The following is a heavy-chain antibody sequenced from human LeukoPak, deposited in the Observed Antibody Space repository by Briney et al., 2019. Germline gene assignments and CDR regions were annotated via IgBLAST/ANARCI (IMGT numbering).Heavy chain of an antibody. V-gene: IGHV1-69*05. CDR2: IIPIFGTA. Sequence: AASVKVSCKASGGTFSSYAISWVRQAPGQGLEWMGGIIPIFGTANYAQKFQGRVTITTDESTSTAYMELSSLRSEDTAVYYCARDLEMGGGGDGGGAYWGQGTLVTVSS. CDR3: ARDLEMGGGGDGGGAY. CDR1: GGTFSSYA. D-gene: IGHD2-21*01. J-gene: IGHJ4*02.